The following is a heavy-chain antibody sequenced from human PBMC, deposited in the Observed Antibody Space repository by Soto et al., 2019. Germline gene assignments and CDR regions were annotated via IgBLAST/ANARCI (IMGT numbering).Heavy chain of an antibody. D-gene: IGHD3-3*01. CDR1: GYTFTSYG. J-gene: IGHJ6*03. CDR2: ISAYNGNT. V-gene: IGHV1-18*01. CDR3: ARAHKEEANTYDFWSGYYLPYYYYYMDV. Sequence: QVQLVQSGAEVKKPGASVKVSCKASGYTFTSYGISWVRQAPGQGLEWMGWISAYNGNTNYAQKLQGRVTMTTDTSTSTAYRELRSLRSDDTAVYYCARAHKEEANTYDFWSGYYLPYYYYYMDVWGKGTTVTVSS.